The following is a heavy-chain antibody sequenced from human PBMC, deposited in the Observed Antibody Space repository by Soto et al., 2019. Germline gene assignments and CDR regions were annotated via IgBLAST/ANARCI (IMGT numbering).Heavy chain of an antibody. CDR1: GGSISSYY. Sequence: SETLSLTCTVSGGSISSYYWSWIRQPPGKGLEWIGYIYYSGSTNYNPSLKSRVTISVDTSKNQFSLKLSSVTAADTAVYYCAREISAAGTFDPWGQGTLVTVSS. CDR2: IYYSGST. J-gene: IGHJ5*02. V-gene: IGHV4-59*01. D-gene: IGHD6-13*01. CDR3: AREISAAGTFDP.